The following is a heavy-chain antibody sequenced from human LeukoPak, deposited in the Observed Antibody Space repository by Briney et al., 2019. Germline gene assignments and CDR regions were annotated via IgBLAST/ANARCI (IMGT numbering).Heavy chain of an antibody. Sequence: GGSLRLSCAASGFTFNNYAMCWVRQAPGKGLEWVSSISSSSSYIYHVDSVKGRFTISRDNAKNSLYLQMNSLRAEDTAVYYCARIGGSGSYQYGFDVWGQGATVTVSS. CDR1: GFTFNNYA. D-gene: IGHD3-10*01. V-gene: IGHV3-21*01. J-gene: IGHJ6*02. CDR3: ARIGGSGSYQYGFDV. CDR2: ISSSSSYI.